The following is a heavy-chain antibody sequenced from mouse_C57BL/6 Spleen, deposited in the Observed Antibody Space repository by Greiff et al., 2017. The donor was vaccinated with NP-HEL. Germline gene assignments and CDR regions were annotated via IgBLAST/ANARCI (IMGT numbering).Heavy chain of an antibody. D-gene: IGHD1-1*01. Sequence: EVKLMESGEGLVKPGGSLKLSCAASGFTFSSYAMSWVRQTPEKRLEWVAYISSGGDYIYYADTVKGRFTISRDNARNTLYLQMSSLKSEDTAMYYCTRAPYYGSSYGYFDVWGTGTTVTVSS. J-gene: IGHJ1*03. CDR2: ISSGGDYI. CDR3: TRAPYYGSSYGYFDV. CDR1: GFTFSSYA. V-gene: IGHV5-9-1*02.